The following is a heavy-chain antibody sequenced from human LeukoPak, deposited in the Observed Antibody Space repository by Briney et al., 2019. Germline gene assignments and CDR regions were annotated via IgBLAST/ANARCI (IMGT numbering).Heavy chain of an antibody. CDR2: IKSKTDGGTT. V-gene: IGHV3-15*01. D-gene: IGHD3-16*01. CDR3: STDYDGGY. Sequence: GGSLRLSCAASGFTFSNAWMTWVRQPPGKGLEWVGRIKSKTDGGTTDYAAPVKDRFTISRDGSKSTLYLQMNSLKTEDTAVYYCSTDYDGGYWGQGTLVTVSS. CDR1: GFTFSNAW. J-gene: IGHJ4*02.